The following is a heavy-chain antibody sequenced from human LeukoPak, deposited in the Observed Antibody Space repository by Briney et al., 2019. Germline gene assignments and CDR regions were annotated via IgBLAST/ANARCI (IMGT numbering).Heavy chain of an antibody. CDR2: IYYSGST. J-gene: IGHJ3*02. CDR3: ARSKSGTYYYDSSGYGNAFDI. CDR1: GGSISSYY. V-gene: IGHV4-59*01. Sequence: SETLSLTCTVSGGSISSYYWSWIRQPPGKGLEWIGYIYYSGSTNYNPSLKSRVTISVDTSKNQFSLKLSSVTAADTAVYYCARSKSGTYYYDSSGYGNAFDIWGQGTMVTVSS. D-gene: IGHD3-22*01.